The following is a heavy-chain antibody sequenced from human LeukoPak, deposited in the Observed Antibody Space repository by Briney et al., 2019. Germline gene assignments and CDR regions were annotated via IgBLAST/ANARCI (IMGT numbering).Heavy chain of an antibody. CDR3: LAAAGTIG. V-gene: IGHV3-74*01. D-gene: IGHD6-13*01. CDR2: VNNDGSTT. J-gene: IGHJ4*02. CDR1: GFTFSSYW. Sequence: PGGSLRRSCAASGFTFSSYWMHWVRQAPGKGLVWVSRVNNDGSTTNYADSVKGRFTISRDNTKNTLYLQMNSLRAEDTAVYFCLAAAGTIGWGQGTLVTVSS.